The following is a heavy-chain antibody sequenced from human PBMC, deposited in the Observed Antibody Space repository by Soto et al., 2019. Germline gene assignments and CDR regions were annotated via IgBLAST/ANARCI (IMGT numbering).Heavy chain of an antibody. CDR2: ISYDGSNK. CDR3: TKDKETMMIRFGGSYFDY. D-gene: IGHD3-22*01. J-gene: IGHJ4*02. CDR1: GFTFSSYG. Sequence: QVQLVESGGGVVQAGRSLRLSCAASGFTFSSYGMHWVRQAPGKGLEWVAVISYDGSNKYYADSVKSRFTISRDISKNTLYLQINSLRAEDTAVYYFTKDKETMMIRFGGSYFDYWVQGTLVTDSS. V-gene: IGHV3-30*18.